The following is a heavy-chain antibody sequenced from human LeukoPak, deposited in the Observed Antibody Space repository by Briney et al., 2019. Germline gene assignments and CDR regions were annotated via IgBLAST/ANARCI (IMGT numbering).Heavy chain of an antibody. V-gene: IGHV4-31*03. CDR1: GGSISSGGYY. CDR2: IHYSGST. Sequence: PSQTLSLTCTVSGGSISSGGYYWSWIRQPPGKGLEWIGYIHYSGSTYYNPSLKSRVTISVDTSKNQFSLKLSSVTAADTAVYYCAREGLGIPLQTDWYFDLWGRGTLVTVSS. D-gene: IGHD3-16*01. J-gene: IGHJ2*01. CDR3: AREGLGIPLQTDWYFDL.